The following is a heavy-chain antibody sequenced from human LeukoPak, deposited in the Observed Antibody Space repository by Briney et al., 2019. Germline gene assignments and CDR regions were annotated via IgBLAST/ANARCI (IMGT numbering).Heavy chain of an antibody. CDR1: GYSFTSYW. Sequence: PGESLKISCKGSGYSFTSYWIGWVRQMPGKGLEWMGIIYPGDSDTRYSPSFQGQVTISADKSISTAYLQWSSLKASDTAMYYCARLLNMITFGGHVDYWGQGTLVTVSS. J-gene: IGHJ4*02. D-gene: IGHD3-16*01. CDR3: ARLLNMITFGGHVDY. V-gene: IGHV5-51*01. CDR2: IYPGDSDT.